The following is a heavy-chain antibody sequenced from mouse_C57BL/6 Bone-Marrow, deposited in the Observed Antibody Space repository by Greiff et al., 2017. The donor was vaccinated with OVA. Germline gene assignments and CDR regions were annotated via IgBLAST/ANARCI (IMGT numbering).Heavy chain of an antibody. Sequence: EVQRVESGGGLVQPGGSMKLSCVASGFTFSNYWMNWVRQSPEKGLEWVAQIRLKSDNYATHYAESVKGRFTISRDDSKSSVYLQMNNLRAEDTGIYYCTDRAYFDYWGQGTTLTVSS. D-gene: IGHD3-1*01. CDR1: GFTFSNYW. CDR2: IRLKSDNYAT. V-gene: IGHV6-3*01. CDR3: TDRAYFDY. J-gene: IGHJ2*01.